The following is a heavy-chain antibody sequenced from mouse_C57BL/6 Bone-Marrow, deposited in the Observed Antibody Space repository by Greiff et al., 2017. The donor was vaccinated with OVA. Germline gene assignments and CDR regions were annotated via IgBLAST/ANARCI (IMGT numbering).Heavy chain of an antibody. CDR1: GFTFTDYY. V-gene: IGHV7-3*01. CDR2: IRHKANGYTT. CDR3: ARCKNYSSPHYAMDY. Sequence: EVKVEESGGGLVQPGGSLSLSCAASGFTFTDYYMSWVRQPPGKALEWLGFIRHKANGYTTDYSASVKGRFTISRDKSQSILYLQMNALRAEDSATYYCARCKNYSSPHYAMDYWGQGTSVTVSS. D-gene: IGHD2-5*01. J-gene: IGHJ4*01.